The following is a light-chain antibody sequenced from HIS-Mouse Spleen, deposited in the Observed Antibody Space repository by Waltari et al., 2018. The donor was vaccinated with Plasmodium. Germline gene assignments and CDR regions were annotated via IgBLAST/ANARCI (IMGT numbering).Light chain of an antibody. Sequence: EIVLTQSPGPLSLSPGERATPPCRASQSVSSSYLAWYQQKPGQAPRLRIYGASSRTTGIPDSFSGSGSETDFTLTINRLEPEDFAVYYCQQYGSSPYTFGQGTKLEIK. CDR3: QQYGSSPYT. CDR2: GAS. V-gene: IGKV3-20*01. CDR1: QSVSSSY. J-gene: IGKJ2*01.